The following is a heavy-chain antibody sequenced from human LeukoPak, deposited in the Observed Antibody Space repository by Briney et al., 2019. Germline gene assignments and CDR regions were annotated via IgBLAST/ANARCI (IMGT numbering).Heavy chain of an antibody. D-gene: IGHD2/OR15-2a*01. V-gene: IGHV3-48*03. CDR1: GFTFSSYE. CDR3: ARIGTTTRGPAGLDV. J-gene: IGHJ6*02. CDR2: IASGGGANR. Sequence: GGSLTLSCTASGFTFSSYEMNWVRQAPGKGLGWVSYIASGGGANRFYSESVKGRFTISRDNAKNSLYLHMNSLRAEDTGVYYCARIGTTTRGPAGLDVWGQGTTVTVSS.